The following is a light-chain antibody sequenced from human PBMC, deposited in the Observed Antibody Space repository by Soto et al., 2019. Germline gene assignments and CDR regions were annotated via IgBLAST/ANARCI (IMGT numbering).Light chain of an antibody. V-gene: IGLV2-14*01. Sequence: QSALTQPASVSGSPGQSITISCTGTSSDVGGYNFVSWYQQYPGKAPKLMIYDVSDRPSGVSNRFSGSKSANTASLTISGLQAEDEADYSCSSYTSSSTQVFGTGTKLTVL. CDR2: DVS. J-gene: IGLJ1*01. CDR1: SSDVGGYNF. CDR3: SSYTSSSTQV.